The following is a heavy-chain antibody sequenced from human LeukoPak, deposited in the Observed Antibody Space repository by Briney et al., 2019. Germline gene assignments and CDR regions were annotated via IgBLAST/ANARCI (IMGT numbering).Heavy chain of an antibody. J-gene: IGHJ4*02. D-gene: IGHD2-21*01. CDR3: AKNRALHEIDY. V-gene: IGHV3-23*01. CDR2: ISGSGGST. Sequence: PGGSLRLSCAASGFAFSTYAMSWVRQAPGKGLEWVSGISGSGGSTYYADSVKGRFTISRDNSKNTLHLQMNSLIAGGTAIYYCAKNRALHEIDYWGQGTLVTVSS. CDR1: GFAFSTYA.